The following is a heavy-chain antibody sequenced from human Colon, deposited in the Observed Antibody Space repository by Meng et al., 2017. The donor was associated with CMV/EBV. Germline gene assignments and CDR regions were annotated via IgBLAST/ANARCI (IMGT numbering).Heavy chain of an antibody. CDR1: GNIFTDYY. V-gene: IGHV1-2*02. J-gene: IGHJ3*02. CDR3: ASSSTSCCDAFDI. CDR2: INPKSGDT. Sequence: ASVKVSCKASGNIFTDYYMHWLRQAPGQGLEWMGWINPKSGDTDYEQKFQGRLTMTRDTSVSTAYMELTGLISDDTALYYCASSSTSCCDAFDIWGQGTMVTVSS. D-gene: IGHD2-2*01.